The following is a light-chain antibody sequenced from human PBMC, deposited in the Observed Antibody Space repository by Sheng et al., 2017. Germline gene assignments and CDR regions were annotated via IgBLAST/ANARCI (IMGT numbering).Light chain of an antibody. J-gene: IGKJ1*01. V-gene: IGKV1-27*01. CDR2: AAS. CDR1: QDISNY. CDR3: QKYNSAPWT. Sequence: DIQMTQSPSSLSASVGDRVTITCQASQDISNYLNSYQQKPGKVPKLLIYAASTLQSGVPSRFSGSGSGTDFTLTISSLQPEDVATYYCQKYNSAPWTFGQGTKVEIK.